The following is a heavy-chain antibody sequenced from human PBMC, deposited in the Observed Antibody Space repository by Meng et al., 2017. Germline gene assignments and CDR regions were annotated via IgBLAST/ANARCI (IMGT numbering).Heavy chain of an antibody. Sequence: SETLSLTCAVYGGSFSGYYWSWIRQPPGKGLEWFGEINHSGSTNYYPSLKSRVTISVDTSKNQFSLKLSSVTATGTAVYYCARGPRQYHYYYYYGMDVWGQGTTVTVSS. CDR3: ARGPRQYHYYYYYGMDV. V-gene: IGHV4-34*01. D-gene: IGHD2-2*02. J-gene: IGHJ6*02. CDR1: GGSFSGYY. CDR2: INHSGST.